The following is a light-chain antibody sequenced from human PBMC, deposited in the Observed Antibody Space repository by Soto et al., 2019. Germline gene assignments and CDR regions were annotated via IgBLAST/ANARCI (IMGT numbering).Light chain of an antibody. J-gene: IGKJ1*01. CDR2: GAS. CDR3: RPNIIRPST. Sequence: EIVMTQSPATLSVSPGERATLSCRASQSVSSNLAWYQQKPGQAPRLLIYGASTRATGIPARFSGSGSGKEFTLPLSSLRLVVLALYSSRPNIIRPSTFGQ. CDR1: QSVSSN. V-gene: IGKV3-15*01.